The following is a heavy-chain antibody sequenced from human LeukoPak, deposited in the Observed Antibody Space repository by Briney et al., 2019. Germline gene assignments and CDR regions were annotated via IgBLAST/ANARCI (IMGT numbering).Heavy chain of an antibody. CDR2: IYSGGNT. D-gene: IGHD3-10*01. Sequence: GGSLRLSCAVSGFTFSSNYMTWVRQAPGKGLEWVSVIYSGGNTYYADSVKGRFTISRDNSRNTLYLQMNSLRAEDTAVYYCARGGGPYYSGSGSFDYWGQGTLVTVSS. CDR3: ARGGGPYYSGSGSFDY. J-gene: IGHJ4*02. V-gene: IGHV3-53*01. CDR1: GFTFSSNY.